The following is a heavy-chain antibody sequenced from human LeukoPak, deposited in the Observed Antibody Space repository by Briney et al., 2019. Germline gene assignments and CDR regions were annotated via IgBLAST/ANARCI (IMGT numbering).Heavy chain of an antibody. CDR3: ARGSRAAAIRGPAGAFDI. D-gene: IGHD2-2*02. V-gene: IGHV3-7*01. Sequence: GGSLRLSCAASGFTFSSYWMSWVRQAPGKGLEWAANIKQDGSEKYYVDSVKGRFTISRDNAKNSLYLQMNSLRAEDTAVYYCARGSRAAAIRGPAGAFDIWGQGTMVTVSS. J-gene: IGHJ3*02. CDR2: IKQDGSEK. CDR1: GFTFSSYW.